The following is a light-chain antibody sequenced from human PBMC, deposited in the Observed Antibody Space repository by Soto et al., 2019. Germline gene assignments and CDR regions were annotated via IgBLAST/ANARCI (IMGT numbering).Light chain of an antibody. V-gene: IGKV3-20*01. J-gene: IGKJ2*01. CDR2: GTS. Sequence: EFVLPKSQGTLSLSPGKEAPFSCRTSKTFNTECLAGYQQKPGLAPRLLIHGTSNRAAGIHARFSGSGSGTDFTLTISALEPEDFAVYYCQRYGSSPLYAFGQGTKLEI. CDR3: QRYGSSPLYA. CDR1: KTFNTEC.